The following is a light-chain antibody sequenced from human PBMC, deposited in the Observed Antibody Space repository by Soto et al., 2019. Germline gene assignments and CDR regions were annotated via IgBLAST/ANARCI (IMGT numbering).Light chain of an antibody. V-gene: IGKV1-5*01. CDR1: QNINRW. CDR3: QQYSRHWT. J-gene: IGKJ1*01. Sequence: DIQMTQSPSTLSSSVGDRATITCRASQNINRWLAWYQQKPGKGPMLLIYDASSLESGAPSRFSGSGSGTEFTLTISSLQPGDFATYYCQQYSRHWTFGQGTKVDIK. CDR2: DAS.